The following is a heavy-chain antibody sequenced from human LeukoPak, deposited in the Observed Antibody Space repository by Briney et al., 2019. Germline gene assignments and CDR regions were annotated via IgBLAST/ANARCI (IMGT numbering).Heavy chain of an antibody. Sequence: LRLSCXXSGFTXSSYDMHWVRHATGKGLEWVSAIGTAGDTYYPGSVKGRFTISRENSKNSLYLQMNSLRAGDTAVYYCARVRRPRRYFDLWGRGTLVTVSS. CDR1: GFTXSSYD. V-gene: IGHV3-13*01. J-gene: IGHJ2*01. CDR2: IGTAGDT. CDR3: ARVRRPRRYFDL.